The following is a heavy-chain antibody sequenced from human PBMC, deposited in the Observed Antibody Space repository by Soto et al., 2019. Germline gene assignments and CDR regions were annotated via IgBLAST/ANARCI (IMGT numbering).Heavy chain of an antibody. D-gene: IGHD5-18*01. Sequence: LRLSCAASGFTFSSYTMNWVRQAPGKGLEWVSYISRSITTIYYADSVKGRFTISRDNAKNSLYLQMNSLRAEDTAVYYCARDQPGYSYGYGLGYWGQGTLVTVSS. J-gene: IGHJ4*02. CDR3: ARDQPGYSYGYGLGY. CDR2: ISRSITTI. V-gene: IGHV3-48*01. CDR1: GFTFSSYT.